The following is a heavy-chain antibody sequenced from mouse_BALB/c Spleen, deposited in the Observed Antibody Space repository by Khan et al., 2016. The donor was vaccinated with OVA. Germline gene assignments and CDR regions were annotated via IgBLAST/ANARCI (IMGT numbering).Heavy chain of an antibody. CDR1: GYSITSDYA. Sequence: EVQLQESGPGLVKPSQSLSLTCTVTGYSITSDYAWNWIRQFPGNKLDWMGFISYSGNTKYNPSLKSRFSITRDTSKNQFFLQLNSVTTRETATYYCARVYGGDFNNWGQGTSLTVSS. J-gene: IGHJ2*02. V-gene: IGHV3-2*02. CDR3: ARVYGGDFNN. D-gene: IGHD1-1*01. CDR2: ISYSGNT.